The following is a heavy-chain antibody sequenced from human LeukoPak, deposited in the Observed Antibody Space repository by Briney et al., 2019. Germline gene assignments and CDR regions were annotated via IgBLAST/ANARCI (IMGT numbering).Heavy chain of an antibody. V-gene: IGHV4-34*01. CDR2: INHSGST. CDR1: GGSFSGYY. CDR3: ARQSRNYDILTGYYGNWFDP. D-gene: IGHD3-9*01. J-gene: IGHJ5*02. Sequence: PSETLSLTCAVYGGSFSGYYWSWIRQPPGKGLEWIGEINHSGSTNYNPSLKSRVTISVDTSKNQFSLKLSSVTAADTAVYYCARQSRNYDILTGYYGNWFDPWGQGTLVTVSS.